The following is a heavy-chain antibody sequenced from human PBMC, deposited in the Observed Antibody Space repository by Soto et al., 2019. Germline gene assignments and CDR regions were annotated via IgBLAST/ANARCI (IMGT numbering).Heavy chain of an antibody. V-gene: IGHV4-39*01. Sequence: PSETLSLTCTVSGGSISSSSYYWGWIRQPPGKGLEWIGSIYYSGSTYYNPSLKSRVTISVDTSKNQFSLKLSSVTAADTAVYYCARLNIVVVTAPYYFDYWGQGTLVTV. CDR3: ARLNIVVVTAPYYFDY. J-gene: IGHJ4*02. D-gene: IGHD2-21*02. CDR1: GGSISSSSYY. CDR2: IYYSGST.